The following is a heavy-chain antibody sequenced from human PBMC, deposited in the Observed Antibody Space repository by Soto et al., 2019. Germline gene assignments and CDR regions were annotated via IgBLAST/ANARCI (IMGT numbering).Heavy chain of an antibody. Sequence: QVQLQESGPGLVKPSETLSLTCTVSGGSISSYYWSWIRQPPGKGLEWIGYIYYSGSTNYNPSLKSRVTISVDTSKNQFSLKLSSVTAADTAVYYCARDYHSGGAFDIWGQWTMVTVSS. V-gene: IGHV4-59*01. CDR2: IYYSGST. D-gene: IGHD6-19*01. CDR3: ARDYHSGGAFDI. J-gene: IGHJ3*02. CDR1: GGSISSYY.